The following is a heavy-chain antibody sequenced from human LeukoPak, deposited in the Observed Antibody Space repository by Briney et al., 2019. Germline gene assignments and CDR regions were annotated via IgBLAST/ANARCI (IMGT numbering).Heavy chain of an antibody. Sequence: SETLSLTCTVSDASISGYYWCWIRQPPGKGLEWIGSIHFSGSTNYNPSLRSRVTISVDTSKNQLSLKLSSVTAADTAVYYCARDLGGIYFDYWGQGTLVTVSS. D-gene: IGHD1-26*01. CDR1: DASISGYY. V-gene: IGHV4-59*01. J-gene: IGHJ4*02. CDR3: ARDLGGIYFDY. CDR2: IHFSGST.